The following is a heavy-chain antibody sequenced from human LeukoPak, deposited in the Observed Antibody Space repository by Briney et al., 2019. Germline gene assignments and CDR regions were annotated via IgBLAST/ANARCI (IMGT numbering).Heavy chain of an antibody. Sequence: ASVNVSCKVSGYTLTELSMHWVRQAPGKGLEWMGGFDPEDGETIYAQKFQGRVTMTEDTSTDTAYMELSSLRSEDTAVYYCATALRLYSRGWYYFDYRVQATLVTVSS. CDR2: FDPEDGET. CDR1: GYTLTELS. D-gene: IGHD6-19*01. J-gene: IGHJ4*02. V-gene: IGHV1-24*01. CDR3: ATALRLYSRGWYYFDY.